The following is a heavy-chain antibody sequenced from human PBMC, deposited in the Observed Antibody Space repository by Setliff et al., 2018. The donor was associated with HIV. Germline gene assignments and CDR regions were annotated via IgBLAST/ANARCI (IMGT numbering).Heavy chain of an antibody. D-gene: IGHD4-17*01. V-gene: IGHV1-8*03. CDR1: GYTFTNYD. CDR3: ARGSRGDYGDYGAFIRYFDL. CDR2: MNPNSGNT. Sequence: ASVKVSCKASGYTFTNYDINWVRQATGQGLEWMGWMNPNSGNTGYAQKFQGRVTITKNTSISTAYMELSSLRSEDTAVYYCARGSRGDYGDYGAFIRYFDLWGRGTLVTVSS. J-gene: IGHJ2*01.